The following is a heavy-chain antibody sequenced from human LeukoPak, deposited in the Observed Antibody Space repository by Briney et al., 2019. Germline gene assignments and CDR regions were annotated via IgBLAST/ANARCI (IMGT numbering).Heavy chain of an antibody. CDR1: GFSFSSYS. Sequence: PGGSLRLSCAASGFSFSSYSMDWVRQAPGKGLEWVSSISSSSGFIYYSDSVKGRITVSRDNAKNSLYLQMNSLRAEDTAVYYCAKEVCSGGSCYAYFDYWGQGTLVTVSS. V-gene: IGHV3-21*01. J-gene: IGHJ4*02. CDR2: ISSSSGFI. D-gene: IGHD2-15*01. CDR3: AKEVCSGGSCYAYFDY.